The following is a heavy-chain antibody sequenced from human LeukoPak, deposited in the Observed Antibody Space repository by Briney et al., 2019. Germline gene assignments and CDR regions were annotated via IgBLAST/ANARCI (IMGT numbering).Heavy chain of an antibody. CDR1: GYLFTSYW. V-gene: IGHV5-51*01. Sequence: GESLKTSFQGPGYLFTSYWIGRGRQMPGEGLEWMRINYPYYSDTKHSPSFRGEVIMSSDKSISTAYLQWSGLKASDTAIYFCARWWGVNTFFFDYWGQGTLVTVSS. J-gene: IGHJ4*02. CDR3: ARWWGVNTFFFDY. CDR2: NYPYYSDT. D-gene: IGHD2-15*01.